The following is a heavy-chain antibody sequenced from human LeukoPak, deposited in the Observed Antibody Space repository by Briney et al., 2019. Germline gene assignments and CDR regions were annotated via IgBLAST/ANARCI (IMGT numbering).Heavy chain of an antibody. CDR1: GYTFTSYY. V-gene: IGHV1-46*01. D-gene: IGHD3-22*01. CDR3: ARASAYYDSSGYYYVRDYYYGMDV. J-gene: IGHJ6*02. Sequence: GASVKVSCKASGYTFTSYYMHWVRQAPGQGLEWMGIINPSGGSTSYAQKFQGRVTMTRDTSTSTVYMELSSLRSEDTAVYYCARASAYYDSSGYYYVRDYYYGMDVWGQGTTVTVSS. CDR2: INPSGGST.